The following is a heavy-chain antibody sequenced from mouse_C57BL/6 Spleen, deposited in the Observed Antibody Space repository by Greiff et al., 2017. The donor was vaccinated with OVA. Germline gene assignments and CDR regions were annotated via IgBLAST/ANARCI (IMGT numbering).Heavy chain of an antibody. Sequence: QVQLQQPGAELVKPGASVKMSCKASGYTFTSYWITWVKQRPGQGLEWIGDIYPGSGSTNYNEKFKSKATLTVDTSSSTAYMQLSSLTSEDSAVYYCARREYHSKGFYAMDYWGQGTSVTVSS. J-gene: IGHJ4*01. CDR2: IYPGSGST. V-gene: IGHV1-55*01. CDR1: GYTFTSYW. D-gene: IGHD2-5*01. CDR3: ARREYHSKGFYAMDY.